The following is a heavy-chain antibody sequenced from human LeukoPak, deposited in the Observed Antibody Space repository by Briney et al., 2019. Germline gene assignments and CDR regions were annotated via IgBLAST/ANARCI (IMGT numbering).Heavy chain of an antibody. CDR2: IRTDGTT. D-gene: IGHD3-16*01. V-gene: IGHV3-66*01. J-gene: IGHJ6*02. Sequence: PGGSLRLSCAASGITVSNIYMTWVRQAPNKGLEWVSTIRTDGTTIYADSVKGRFTISRNTSKNTLYLQMNSLRAEDTAVYYCGRGGYDVDVWGQGTTASVSS. CDR3: GRGGYDVDV. CDR1: GITVSNIY.